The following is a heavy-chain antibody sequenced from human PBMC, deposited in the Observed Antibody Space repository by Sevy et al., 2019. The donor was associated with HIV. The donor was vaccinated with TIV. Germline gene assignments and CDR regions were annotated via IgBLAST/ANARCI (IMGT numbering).Heavy chain of an antibody. D-gene: IGHD2-2*01. CDR2: IIPIFGTA. V-gene: IGHV1-69*13. CDR3: AGDRGFSSTSEYSMDV. Sequence: ASVKVSCKASGGTFSKYAITWVRQAPGQGLEWMGGIIPIFGTANYAQKFQGRVTITADESTSTAYMKLSSLRSEDTAVYYCAGDRGFSSTSEYSMDVWGQGTTVTVSS. J-gene: IGHJ6*02. CDR1: GGTFSKYA.